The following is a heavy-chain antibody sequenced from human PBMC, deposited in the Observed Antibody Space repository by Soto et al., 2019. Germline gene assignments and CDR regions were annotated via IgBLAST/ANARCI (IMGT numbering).Heavy chain of an antibody. J-gene: IGHJ3*02. CDR2: IYYSGST. D-gene: IGHD5-12*01. Sequence: SETLSLTCTVSGGSISSNSYYWGWIRQPPGKGLEWIGSIYYSGSTYYNPSLKSRVTISVDTSKNQFSLKLSSVTAADTAVYYCARLGGIVATPGAFDIWGQGTMVTVSS. CDR3: ARLGGIVATPGAFDI. V-gene: IGHV4-39*01. CDR1: GGSISSNSYY.